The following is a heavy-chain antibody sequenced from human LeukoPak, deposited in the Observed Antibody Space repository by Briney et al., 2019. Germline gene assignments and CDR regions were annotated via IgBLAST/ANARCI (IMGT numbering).Heavy chain of an antibody. CDR1: GFTFSSYA. CDR3: ARAVSVDTAMASPFDY. J-gene: IGHJ4*02. V-gene: IGHV3-23*01. Sequence: PGGSLRLSCAASGFTFSSYAMSWVRQAPGKGLEWVSAISGSGGSTYYADSVKGRFTISRDNSKNTLYLQMNSLRAEDTAVYYCARAVSVDTAMASPFDYWGQGTLVTVSS. D-gene: IGHD5-18*01. CDR2: ISGSGGST.